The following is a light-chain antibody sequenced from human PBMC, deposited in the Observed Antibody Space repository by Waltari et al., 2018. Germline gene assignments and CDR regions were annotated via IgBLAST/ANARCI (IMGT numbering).Light chain of an antibody. V-gene: IGKV3-20*01. CDR2: GAS. Sequence: EIVLTQSPGTLSLSPGDRGTLSCRTSQSVGRSLAWYQQKRGPAPRLLIYGASSRATGIPDRFSGSGSGTDFSLTISRLEPEDFAVYYCQHYVTLPVTFGQGTKVEIK. CDR1: QSVGRS. CDR3: QHYVTLPVT. J-gene: IGKJ1*01.